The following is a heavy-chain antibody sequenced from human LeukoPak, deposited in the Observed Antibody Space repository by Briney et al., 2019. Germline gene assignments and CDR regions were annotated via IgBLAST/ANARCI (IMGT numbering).Heavy chain of an antibody. J-gene: IGHJ4*02. CDR1: GYSFTTYW. CDR3: ARAQTTVTTYSDY. CDR2: IYPGDSDT. V-gene: IGHV5-51*01. D-gene: IGHD4-17*01. Sequence: GESLKISCKGSGYSFTTYWIGWVRQMPGKGLEWMGIIYPGDSDTRYSPSFQGQVTISADKSISTAYLQWSSLKASDTAMYYCARAQTTVTTYSDYWGQGTLVTVSS.